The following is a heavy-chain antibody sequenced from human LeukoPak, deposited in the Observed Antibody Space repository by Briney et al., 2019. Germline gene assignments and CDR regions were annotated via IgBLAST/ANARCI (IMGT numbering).Heavy chain of an antibody. CDR3: ARADGYNSAHTDY. Sequence: GASVKVSCKASGYTFTGYYMHWVRQAPGQGLEWMGWINPNSGGTNYAQKFQGRVTMTRDTSISTAYMELSRLRSDDTAVYYCARADGYNSAHTDYWGQGTLVTVSS. J-gene: IGHJ4*02. D-gene: IGHD5-12*01. V-gene: IGHV1-2*02. CDR2: INPNSGGT. CDR1: GYTFTGYY.